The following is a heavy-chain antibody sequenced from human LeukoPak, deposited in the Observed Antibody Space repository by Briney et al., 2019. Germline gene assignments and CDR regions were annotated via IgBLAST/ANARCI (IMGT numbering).Heavy chain of an antibody. CDR3: ARKFMTADEFYFDY. D-gene: IGHD2-21*02. J-gene: IGHJ4*02. V-gene: IGHV2-70*17. Sequence: RVSGPALVKPTQTLTLTCTFSGFSLNTSGMCVNWIRQPPGKALEWLARIDWDDDEFYRTSLETRLTISKDISKNQVVLTMTNMDPVDTATYYCARKFMTADEFYFDYWGQGTLVTVSS. CDR2: IDWDDDE. CDR1: GFSLNTSGMC.